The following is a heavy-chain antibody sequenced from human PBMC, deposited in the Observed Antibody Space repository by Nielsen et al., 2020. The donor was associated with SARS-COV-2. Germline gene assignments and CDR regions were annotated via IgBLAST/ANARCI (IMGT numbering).Heavy chain of an antibody. J-gene: IGHJ6*02. D-gene: IGHD3-3*01. CDR1: GYTFTGYY. V-gene: IGHV1-2*04. CDR3: ARGEVSAYDFWSGFRGIDV. CDR2: INPNSGGT. Sequence: ASVKVSCKASGYTFTGYYMHWVRQAPGQGLEWMGWINPNSGGTNYAQKFQGWVTMTRDTSISTAYMELSRLRSDDTAVYYCARGEVSAYDFWSGFRGIDVWGQGTTVTVSS.